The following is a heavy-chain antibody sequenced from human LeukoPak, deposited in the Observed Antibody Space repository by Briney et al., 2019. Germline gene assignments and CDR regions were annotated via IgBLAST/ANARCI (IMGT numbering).Heavy chain of an antibody. D-gene: IGHD3/OR15-3a*01. J-gene: IGHJ6*02. CDR3: VSLDGVYYYHMDV. CDR1: GFTLNRYW. CDR2: ISPDGNSA. V-gene: IGHV3-74*03. Sequence: GGSLRPSCAASGFTLNRYWMHWVRQAPGKGLVWVSRISPDGNSATYADSVKGRFTISRDNAKNTLYLQMNSLRAEDSAVYYCVSLDGVYYYHMDVWGQGTTVIVSS.